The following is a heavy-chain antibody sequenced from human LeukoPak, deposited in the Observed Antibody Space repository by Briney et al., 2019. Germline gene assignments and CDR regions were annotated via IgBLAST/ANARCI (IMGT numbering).Heavy chain of an antibody. CDR2: IFDTGTT. CDR1: GGSFSNRY. D-gene: IGHD4-17*01. Sequence: SETLSLTCTVSGGSFSNRYWTWIRQAPGKRLEWIGYIFDTGTTNYNPSLKSRVSISVDMSKSQFSLKLSSVTTADTAVYYCARGVGDSNYYFYYYGMDVWGQGTTVTVSS. CDR3: ARGVGDSNYYFYYYGMDV. J-gene: IGHJ6*02. V-gene: IGHV4-59*01.